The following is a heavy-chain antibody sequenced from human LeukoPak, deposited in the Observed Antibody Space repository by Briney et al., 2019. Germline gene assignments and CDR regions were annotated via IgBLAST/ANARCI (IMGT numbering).Heavy chain of an antibody. CDR3: ARGRSYYYYYGMDV. CDR1: GFTVSSNY. V-gene: IGHV3-53*04. CDR2: IYSDGST. J-gene: IGHJ6*02. Sequence: GGSLRLSCAASGFTVSSNYMSWVRQAPGKGLEWVSVIYSDGSTYYADSVKGRFTISRHNSKNTLYLQMNSLRAEDTAVYYCARGRSYYYYYGMDVWGQGTTVTVSS.